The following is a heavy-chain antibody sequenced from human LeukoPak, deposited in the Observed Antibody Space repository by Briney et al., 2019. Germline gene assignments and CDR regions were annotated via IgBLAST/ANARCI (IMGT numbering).Heavy chain of an antibody. CDR3: AKDQSLAAMVIMD. D-gene: IGHD5-18*01. J-gene: IGHJ4*02. Sequence: PGRSLRLSCAASGFTFSSYGMHWVRQAPGKGLEWVAVIWYDGSNKYYADSVKGRFTISRDNSKNTLHLQMNSLRAEDTAVYYCAKDQSLAAMVIMDWGQGTLVTVSS. CDR1: GFTFSSYG. V-gene: IGHV3-33*06. CDR2: IWYDGSNK.